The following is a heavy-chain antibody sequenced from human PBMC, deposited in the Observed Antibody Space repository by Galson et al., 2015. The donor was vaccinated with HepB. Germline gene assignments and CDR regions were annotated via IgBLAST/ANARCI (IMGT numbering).Heavy chain of an antibody. CDR2: IYPGDSDT. D-gene: IGHD3-22*01. Sequence: QSGAEVKKPGESLKISCKGSGYSFTSYWIGWVRQMPGKGLEWMGIIYPGDSDTRYSPSFQGQVTISADKSISTAYLQWSSLKASDTAMYYCARTYYYDDSGYLNTAFDNWGQGTLVTVSS. V-gene: IGHV5-51*03. CDR1: GYSFTSYW. CDR3: ARTYYYDDSGYLNTAFDN. J-gene: IGHJ4*02.